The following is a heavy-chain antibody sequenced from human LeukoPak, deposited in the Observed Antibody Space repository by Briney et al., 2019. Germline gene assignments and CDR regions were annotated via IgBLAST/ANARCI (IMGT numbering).Heavy chain of an antibody. Sequence: ASVKVSCKASGDTFSSYYMHWVRQAPGQGLEWMGIINPSGGSTTYAQKFQGRVTMTRDASTSTVYMELSSLRSEDTAVYYCARGGVLRFLEHLDYWGQGTLVTVSS. CDR3: ARGGVLRFLEHLDY. CDR2: INPSGGST. D-gene: IGHD3-3*01. J-gene: IGHJ4*02. V-gene: IGHV1-46*01. CDR1: GDTFSSYY.